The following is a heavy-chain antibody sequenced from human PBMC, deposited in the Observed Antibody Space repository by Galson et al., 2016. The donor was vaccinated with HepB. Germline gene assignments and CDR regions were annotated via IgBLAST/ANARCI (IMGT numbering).Heavy chain of an antibody. D-gene: IGHD6-13*01. CDR2: ISSSGSYI. Sequence: SLRLSCAASGFTFSDYYMNWIRQASGKGLERVSYISSSGSYIYYADSVKGRFTISRDNAKNSLYLQMDSLRAEDTAVYYCARGDRHSSSWWGFDYWGQGTLVTVSS. V-gene: IGHV3-11*01. J-gene: IGHJ4*02. CDR3: ARGDRHSSSWWGFDY. CDR1: GFTFSDYY.